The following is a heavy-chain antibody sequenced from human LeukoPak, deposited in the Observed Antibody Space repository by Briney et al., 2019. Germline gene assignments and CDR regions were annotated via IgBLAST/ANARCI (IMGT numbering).Heavy chain of an antibody. Sequence: SETLSLTCTVSGGSISSSSYYWGWIRQPPGTGLEWIGSIYYSGSTYYNPSLKSRVTISVDTSKNQFSLKLSSVTAADPAVYYCARDLYDYVWGSYRYYLAGAFDIWGQGTMVTVSS. CDR3: ARDLYDYVWGSYRYYLAGAFDI. J-gene: IGHJ3*02. V-gene: IGHV4-39*07. CDR2: IYYSGST. D-gene: IGHD3-16*02. CDR1: GGSISSSSYY.